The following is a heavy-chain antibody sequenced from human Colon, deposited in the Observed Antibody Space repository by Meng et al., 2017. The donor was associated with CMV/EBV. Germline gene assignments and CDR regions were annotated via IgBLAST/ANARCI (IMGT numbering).Heavy chain of an antibody. V-gene: IGHV1-18*01. Sequence: FTSYGMSWVRQAPGQGLEWMGWISAYNGNTNYAQKLQGRVTMTTDTSTSTAYMELRSLRSDDTAVYYCARDRGYCSSTSCYRGGFDYWGQGTLVTVSS. D-gene: IGHD2-2*02. CDR2: ISAYNGNT. J-gene: IGHJ4*02. CDR1: FTSYG. CDR3: ARDRGYCSSTSCYRGGFDY.